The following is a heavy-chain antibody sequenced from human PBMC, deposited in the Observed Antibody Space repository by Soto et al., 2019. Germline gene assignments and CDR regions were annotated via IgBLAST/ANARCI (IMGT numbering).Heavy chain of an antibody. Sequence: QVQLVQSGAEVKKPGASVKVSCKASGYTFTTQGISGGRQFPEKGFEWMGWVRGDNGHTNYAQSLQGRVTMTTDTSTNTAYMELRSLRSDDTAVYYCARDLGYCRSGTCYREWFDPWGQGTLVTVSS. CDR2: VRGDNGHT. D-gene: IGHD2-15*01. J-gene: IGHJ5*02. CDR1: GYTFTTQG. V-gene: IGHV1-18*01. CDR3: ARDLGYCRSGTCYREWFDP.